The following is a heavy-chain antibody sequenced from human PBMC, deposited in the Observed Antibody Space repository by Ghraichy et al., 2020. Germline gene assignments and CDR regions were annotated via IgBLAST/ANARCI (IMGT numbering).Heavy chain of an antibody. J-gene: IGHJ6*02. D-gene: IGHD3-16*01. CDR2: IRYDGSNK. CDR3: AKDRRWGYYYYYYGMDV. V-gene: IGHV3-30*02. Sequence: GGSLRLSCAASGFTFSSYGMHWVRQAPGKGLEWVAFIRYDGSNKYYADSVKGRFTISRDNSKNTLYLQMNSLRAEDMAVYYCAKDRRWGYYYYYYGMDVWGQGTTVTVSS. CDR1: GFTFSSYG.